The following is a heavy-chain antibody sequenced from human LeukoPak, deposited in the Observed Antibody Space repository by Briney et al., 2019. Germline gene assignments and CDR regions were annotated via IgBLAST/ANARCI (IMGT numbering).Heavy chain of an antibody. Sequence: GRSLRLSCAASGFNFDDYAMYWVRQAPGKGLEFVSGISWNSGTIGYTDSVKGRSTISRDNAKNSLYLQMNSLRAEDTALYYCAKGAPKVYSDSSGYYVSYDYWGQGTLVTVSS. J-gene: IGHJ4*02. V-gene: IGHV3-9*01. CDR1: GFNFDDYA. CDR3: AKGAPKVYSDSSGYYVSYDY. D-gene: IGHD3-22*01. CDR2: ISWNSGTI.